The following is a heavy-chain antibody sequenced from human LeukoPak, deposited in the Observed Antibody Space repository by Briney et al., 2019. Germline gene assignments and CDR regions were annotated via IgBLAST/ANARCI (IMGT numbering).Heavy chain of an antibody. Sequence: SGGSLRLSCTVSGFTFSSYAMSWVRQAPGKGLEWVSTISGTGGSTYYADSVKGRFTISRDNSKSTLYLQMNSLRAEDTAVYYCASDSGSYYNWGQGTLVTVSS. CDR3: ASDSGSYYN. CDR2: ISGTGGST. V-gene: IGHV3-23*01. D-gene: IGHD1-26*01. CDR1: GFTFSSYA. J-gene: IGHJ4*02.